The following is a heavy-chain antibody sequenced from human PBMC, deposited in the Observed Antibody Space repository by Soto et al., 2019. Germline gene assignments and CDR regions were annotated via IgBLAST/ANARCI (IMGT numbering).Heavy chain of an antibody. V-gene: IGHV3-30-3*01. J-gene: IGHJ5*02. CDR1: GFMFSTYA. Sequence: QVQLVESGGGVVQPGRSLRLSCAASGFMFSTYAMHWVRQAPGKGLEWVAVISYDGSDIYYGDSGKGRFTISRDNSRNTLYLEMNSRQTEDTAVFYCARDQGRTVTRGDWFDPWGQGTLVTVSS. CDR3: ARDQGRTVTRGDWFDP. CDR2: ISYDGSDI. D-gene: IGHD6-19*01.